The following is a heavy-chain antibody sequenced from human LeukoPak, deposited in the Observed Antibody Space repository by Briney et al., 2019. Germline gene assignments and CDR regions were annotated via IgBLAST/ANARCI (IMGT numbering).Heavy chain of an antibody. Sequence: PGGSLRLSCAASGFTFSSYAMSWVRQAPGKGLEWVSSISGGGDSTYYADSVKGRFTISRDNSKNTLYLQMNSLRAEDTAIYYCAKGLYRSGWYYFDYWGQGTLVTVSS. D-gene: IGHD6-19*01. CDR1: GFTFSSYA. CDR2: ISGGGDST. J-gene: IGHJ4*02. CDR3: AKGLYRSGWYYFDY. V-gene: IGHV3-23*01.